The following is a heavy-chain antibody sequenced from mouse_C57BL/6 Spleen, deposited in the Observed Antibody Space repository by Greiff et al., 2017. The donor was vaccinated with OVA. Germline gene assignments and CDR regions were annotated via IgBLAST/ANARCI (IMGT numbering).Heavy chain of an antibody. D-gene: IGHD4-1*01. Sequence: QVQLQQSGAELVRPGASVTLSCKASGYTFTDYEMHWVKQTPVHGLEWIGAIDPETGGTAYNQKFKGKAILTADKSSSTAYMKLRSLTSDYSAVYYCTRELTGTFWYFDVWGTGTTVTVSS. CDR2: IDPETGGT. J-gene: IGHJ1*03. CDR1: GYTFTDYE. V-gene: IGHV1-15*01. CDR3: TRELTGTFWYFDV.